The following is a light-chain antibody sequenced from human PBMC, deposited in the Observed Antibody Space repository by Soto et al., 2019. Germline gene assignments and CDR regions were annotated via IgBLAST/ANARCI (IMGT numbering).Light chain of an antibody. CDR1: QSIGSW. J-gene: IGKJ1*01. CDR3: QQCKSYWT. Sequence: QITGYPSNLPVFGGVRVSITCRARQSIGSWMARYQHEPGKGPKLLISKASSLESGVPSRFGVSGSGTEFTRATSIVPPAEFATYFCQQCKSYWTFGRGTKVDIK. CDR2: KAS. V-gene: IGKV1-5*03.